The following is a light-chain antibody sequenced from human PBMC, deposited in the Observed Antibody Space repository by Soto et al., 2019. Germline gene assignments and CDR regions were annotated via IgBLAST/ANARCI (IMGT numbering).Light chain of an antibody. CDR2: DVS. Sequence: QSALTQAASVSGSPGQSITISCTATSSDVGGYNYVSWYQQHPGKAPKLMIYDVSNRPSGVSNRFSGSKSGNTASLTISGLQAEDEADYYCSSYTSSSTLYVFGTGTKLTVL. J-gene: IGLJ1*01. CDR1: SSDVGGYNY. CDR3: SSYTSSSTLYV. V-gene: IGLV2-14*01.